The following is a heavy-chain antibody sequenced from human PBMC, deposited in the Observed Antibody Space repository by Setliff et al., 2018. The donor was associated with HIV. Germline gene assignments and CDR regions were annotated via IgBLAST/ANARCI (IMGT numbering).Heavy chain of an antibody. CDR2: IYPGDSET. CDR1: GYSFSNYW. J-gene: IGHJ4*02. V-gene: IGHV5-51*01. CDR3: ATRLNFGASDAFDY. Sequence: PGGSLTLSCKGSGYSFSNYWIGWVCQMPGKGLEWMGIIYPGDSETRFSPSFQGQVTTSVDKSSSTAYLQWSSLRASDTAMYYCATRLNFGASDAFDYWGQGALVTVSS. D-gene: IGHD3-10*01.